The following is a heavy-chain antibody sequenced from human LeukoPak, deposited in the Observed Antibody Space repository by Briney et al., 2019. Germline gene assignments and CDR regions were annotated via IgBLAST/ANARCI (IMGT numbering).Heavy chain of an antibody. Sequence: PSETLSLTCTVSGGSISSSSYYWGWIRQPPGKGLEWIGSIYYSGSTYYNPSLKSRVTISVDTSKNQFSLKLSSVTAADTAVYYCARQWLEDAFDIWGQGTMVTVSS. CDR2: IYYSGST. CDR3: ARQWLEDAFDI. V-gene: IGHV4-39*07. D-gene: IGHD6-19*01. CDR1: GGSISSSSYY. J-gene: IGHJ3*02.